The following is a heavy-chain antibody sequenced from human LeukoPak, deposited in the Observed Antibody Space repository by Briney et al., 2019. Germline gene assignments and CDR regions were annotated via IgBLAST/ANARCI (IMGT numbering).Heavy chain of an antibody. J-gene: IGHJ5*02. V-gene: IGHV1-8*01. D-gene: IGHD6-6*01. Sequence: ASVKVSCKASGYTFTSYDINWVRQATGQGLEWMGWMNPNSGNTGYAQKFQGRVTMTRNTSISTAYMELSSLRSEDTAVYYCASAKPLLSSSILKKTNWFDPWGQGTLVTVSS. CDR3: ASAKPLLSSSILKKTNWFDP. CDR1: GYTFTSYD. CDR2: MNPNSGNT.